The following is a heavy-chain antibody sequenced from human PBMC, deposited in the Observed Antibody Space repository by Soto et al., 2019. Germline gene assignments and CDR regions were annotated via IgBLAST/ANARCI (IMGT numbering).Heavy chain of an antibody. J-gene: IGHJ4*02. Sequence: GGSLRLSCAASGFSFSSYAMSWVRQAPPQGLEWVSSISTRGGRTYYADSVKGRFSISRDNSANAVYLQMNSLRADDTAVYYCAKSLSASPNYFFDSWGQGTLVTVSS. D-gene: IGHD1-1*01. CDR1: GFSFSSYA. CDR3: AKSLSASPNYFFDS. CDR2: ISTRGGRT. V-gene: IGHV3-23*01.